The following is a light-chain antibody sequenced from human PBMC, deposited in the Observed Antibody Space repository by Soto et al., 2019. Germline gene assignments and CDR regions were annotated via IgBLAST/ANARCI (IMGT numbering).Light chain of an antibody. CDR1: QSVSTS. CDR3: QQYGSSPFT. J-gene: IGKJ5*01. V-gene: IGKV3-20*01. Sequence: EILMTQSPATLSVSPGESATLSCRASQSVSTSLAWYQQKPGQAPRLLIYGASTRATGIPDRFSGSESGTDFTLTISRLEPEDFVVYYCQQYGSSPFTFGQGTRLEIK. CDR2: GAS.